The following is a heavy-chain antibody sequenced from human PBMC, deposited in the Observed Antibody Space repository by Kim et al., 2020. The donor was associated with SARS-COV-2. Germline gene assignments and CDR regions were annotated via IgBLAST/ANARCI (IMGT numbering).Heavy chain of an antibody. CDR1: GYTFTSYG. D-gene: IGHD4-17*01. J-gene: IGHJ6*02. CDR3: ARDLYGGLLTTPNYYYYYGMDV. Sequence: ASVKVSCNASGYTFTSYGISWVRQAPGQGLEWMGWISAYNGNTNYAQKLQGRVTMTTDTSTSTAYMELRSLRSDDTAVYYCARDLYGGLLTTPNYYYYYGMDVWGQGTTVTVSS. V-gene: IGHV1-18*04. CDR2: ISAYNGNT.